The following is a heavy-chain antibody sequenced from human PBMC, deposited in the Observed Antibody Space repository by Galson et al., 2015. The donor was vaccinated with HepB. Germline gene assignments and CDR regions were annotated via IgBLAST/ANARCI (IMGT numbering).Heavy chain of an antibody. CDR1: GFTFSNYA. CDR3: AKSGYGSEFLFDY. J-gene: IGHJ4*02. CDR2: ISGNGGST. V-gene: IGHV3-23*01. Sequence: SLRLSCAASGFTFSNYAMNWVRQAPGKGLEWVSTISGNGGSTFYADSVKGRFTISRDNSKNTLYLQMNSLRAEDTAVYSCAKSGYGSEFLFDYWGQGSLVTVSS. D-gene: IGHD3-10*01.